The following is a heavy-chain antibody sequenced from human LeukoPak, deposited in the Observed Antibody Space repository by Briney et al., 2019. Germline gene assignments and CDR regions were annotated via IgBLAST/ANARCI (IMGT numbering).Heavy chain of an antibody. D-gene: IGHD3-3*01. Sequence: ASVKVSCKASGYTFTSYAMNWVRQAPGQGLEWMGWINTNTGNPTYAQGFTGRFVFSLDTSVSTAYLQISSLKAEDTAVYYCARHFGSDYDFWSGYYTYYYYYMDVWGKGTTVTVSS. J-gene: IGHJ6*03. CDR1: GYTFTSYA. V-gene: IGHV7-4-1*02. CDR2: INTNTGNP. CDR3: ARHFGSDYDFWSGYYTYYYYYMDV.